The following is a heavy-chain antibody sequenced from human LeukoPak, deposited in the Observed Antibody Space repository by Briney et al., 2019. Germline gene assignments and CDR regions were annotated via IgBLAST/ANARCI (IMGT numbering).Heavy chain of an antibody. CDR2: IIPIFGTA. CDR1: GGTFSSYA. D-gene: IGHD4-17*01. Sequence: SVKVSCKASGGTFSSYAISWVRQAPGQGLEWMGGIIPIFGTANYAQKFQGRVTITTDESTSTAYMELSSLRSGDTAVYYCARDQDYGNWFDPWGQGTLVTVSS. J-gene: IGHJ5*02. CDR3: ARDQDYGNWFDP. V-gene: IGHV1-69*05.